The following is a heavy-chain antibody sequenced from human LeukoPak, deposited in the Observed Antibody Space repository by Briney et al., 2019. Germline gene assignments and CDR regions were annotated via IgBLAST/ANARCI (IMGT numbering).Heavy chain of an antibody. Sequence: GGFLRLSCAASGFTFSSYGMSWVRQAPGKGLEWVSGISGSGGSTYYADSVKGRFTISRDNSKNTLYLQMNSLRAEDTAVYYCXXXXXXSGGSCSYYMDVWGKGTTVTISS. CDR1: GFTFSSYG. CDR3: XXXXXXSGGSCSYYMDV. V-gene: IGHV3-23*01. J-gene: IGHJ6*03. CDR2: ISGSGGST. D-gene: IGHD2-15*01.